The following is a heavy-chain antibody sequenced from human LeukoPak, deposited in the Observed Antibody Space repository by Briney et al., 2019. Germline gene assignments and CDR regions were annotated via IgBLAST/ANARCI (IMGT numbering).Heavy chain of an antibody. Sequence: SETLSLTCTVSGGSFSSSSYYWGWIRQPPGKGLEWIGNFYYSGYTYYNPSLESRVTISVDTSKNQFSLKLSSVTAADTAVYYCARDERRYYGSGSYPPPIYYFDYWGQGTLVTVSS. CDR1: GGSFSSSSYY. J-gene: IGHJ4*02. CDR2: FYYSGYT. CDR3: ARDERRYYGSGSYPPPIYYFDY. V-gene: IGHV4-39*07. D-gene: IGHD3-10*01.